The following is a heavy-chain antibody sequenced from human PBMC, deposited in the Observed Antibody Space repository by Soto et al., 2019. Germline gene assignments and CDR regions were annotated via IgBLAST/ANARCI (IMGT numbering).Heavy chain of an antibody. D-gene: IGHD1-26*01. J-gene: IGHJ5*02. CDR3: AKNQGVELVPLATVDWFDP. CDR2: ISGSGFKK. Sequence: ILFCAASGFIFENLGMDLVRQAPGKELEWISSISGSGFKKYYADSVKGRFTISRDNSKSTVYLELNNLSAEDTAVYHCAKNQGVELVPLATVDWFDPWGQGSVVTVSS. CDR1: GFIFENLG. V-gene: IGHV3-23*01.